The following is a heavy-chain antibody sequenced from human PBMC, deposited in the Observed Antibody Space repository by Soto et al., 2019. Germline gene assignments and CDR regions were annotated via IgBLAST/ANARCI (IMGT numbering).Heavy chain of an antibody. CDR3: ARLRALPSTIKFGNDFHX. Sequence: GEALKITWKASGYNFNNNWIGWVRQTPGKGLELMVTIGPSDSYIEYSPSFKGHVNISSYKSIKTVYLQWSSLKASDTAMYYCARLRALPSTIKFGNDFHXWGQGARFTASX. D-gene: IGHD1-1*01. J-gene: IGHJ4*02. CDR1: GYNFNNNW. V-gene: IGHV5-10-1*01. CDR2: IGPSDSYI.